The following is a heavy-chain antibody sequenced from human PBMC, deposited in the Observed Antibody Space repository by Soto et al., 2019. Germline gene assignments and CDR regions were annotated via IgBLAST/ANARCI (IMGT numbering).Heavy chain of an antibody. CDR1: GGTFSSYA. Sequence: GASVKVSCKASGGTFSSYAISWVRQAPGQGLEWLGGIIPIFGTANYAQKFQGRVTITADESTSTAYMELSSLSSEDTAVYYCASTDMDIVVVPADKEGGMDVWGQGTTVTVSS. D-gene: IGHD2-2*03. CDR2: IIPIFGTA. J-gene: IGHJ6*02. V-gene: IGHV1-69*13. CDR3: ASTDMDIVVVPADKEGGMDV.